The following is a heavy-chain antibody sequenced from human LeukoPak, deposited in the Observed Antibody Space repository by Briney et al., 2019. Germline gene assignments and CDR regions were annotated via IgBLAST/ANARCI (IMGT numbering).Heavy chain of an antibody. CDR2: INHSGST. V-gene: IGHV4-34*01. CDR1: GGSFSGYY. D-gene: IGHD6-6*01. J-gene: IGHJ4*02. CDR3: TRGPIAAPFF. Sequence: SETLSLTCTVYGGSFSGYYWSWIRQPPGKGLEWIGEINHSGSTNYNPSLKSRVTISVDTSKNQFSLKLSSVTAADTAVYYCTRGPIAAPFFWGQRTLVTVSS.